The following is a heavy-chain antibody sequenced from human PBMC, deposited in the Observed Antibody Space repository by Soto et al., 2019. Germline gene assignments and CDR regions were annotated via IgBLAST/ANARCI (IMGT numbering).Heavy chain of an antibody. CDR2: IYYSGST. J-gene: IGHJ2*01. CDR3: ASHGRYICL. CDR1: GVSISSYY. V-gene: IGHV4-59*08. D-gene: IGHD1-26*01. Sequence: SETLSLTCTVSGVSISSYYWTWIRQPPGKGLEWIGYIYYSGSTNYNPTLKSRVIISVDTSKNDFSLKLSSVSAADTAVYYCASHGRYICLWGRGTLVTVAS.